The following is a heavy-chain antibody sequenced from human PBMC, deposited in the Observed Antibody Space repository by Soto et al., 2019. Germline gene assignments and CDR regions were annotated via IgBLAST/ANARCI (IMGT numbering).Heavy chain of an antibody. V-gene: IGHV1-69*06. CDR1: GGTFSSYA. D-gene: IGHD3-22*01. J-gene: IGHJ5*02. Sequence: QVQLVQSGAEVKKPGSSVKVSCKASGGTFSSYAISWVRQAPGQGLEWMGGIIPIFGTANYAQKFQGRVTMTRDTSTSTVYMELSSLRSEDTAVYYCARMIVGENWFDPWGQGTLVTVSS. CDR2: IIPIFGTA. CDR3: ARMIVGENWFDP.